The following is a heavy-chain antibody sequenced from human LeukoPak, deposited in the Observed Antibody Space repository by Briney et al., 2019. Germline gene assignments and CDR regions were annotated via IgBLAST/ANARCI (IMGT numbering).Heavy chain of an antibody. D-gene: IGHD2-2*02. J-gene: IGHJ4*02. V-gene: IGHV3-23*01. CDR3: AKVRFCSSTSCYRVFDY. CDR1: GFTFSSYA. Sequence: TGGSLRLSSAASGFTFSSYAMSWVRQAPGKGLEWVSAISGSGGSTYYADSVKGRFTISRDNSKNTLYLQMNSLRAEDTAVYYCAKVRFCSSTSCYRVFDYWGQGTLVTVS. CDR2: ISGSGGST.